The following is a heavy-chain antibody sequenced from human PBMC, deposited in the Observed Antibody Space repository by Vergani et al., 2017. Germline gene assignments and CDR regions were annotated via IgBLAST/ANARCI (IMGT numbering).Heavy chain of an antibody. Sequence: EVQLLESGGGLVQPGGSLRLSCAASGFTFSSYAMSWVRQAPGKGLEWVSAISGSGGSTYYADSVKGRFTISRDTSKNTLYLQMNSLRAEDTAVYYCAKDDYYDSSGYGGYFDYWGQGTLVTVSS. CDR2: ISGSGGST. CDR1: GFTFSSYA. CDR3: AKDDYYDSSGYGGYFDY. D-gene: IGHD3-22*01. J-gene: IGHJ4*02. V-gene: IGHV3-23*01.